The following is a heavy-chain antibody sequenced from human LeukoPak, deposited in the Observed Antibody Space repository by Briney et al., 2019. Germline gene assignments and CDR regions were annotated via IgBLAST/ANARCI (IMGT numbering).Heavy chain of an antibody. CDR2: IHYSGST. V-gene: IGHV4-59*01. D-gene: IGHD2-15*01. Sequence: SETQSLTCTVSGGSISSYYWSWIRQPPGKGLQWIGYIHYSGSTKYNPSLKSRVTISVDTSKNQFSLKLSSVTAADTAVYYCARGAELPDYWGQGTLVTVSS. CDR1: GGSISSYY. CDR3: ARGAELPDY. J-gene: IGHJ4*02.